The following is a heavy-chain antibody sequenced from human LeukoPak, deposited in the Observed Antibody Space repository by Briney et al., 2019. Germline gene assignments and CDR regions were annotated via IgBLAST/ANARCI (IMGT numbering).Heavy chain of an antibody. Sequence: SETLSLTCTVSGGSISSYYWSWIRQPAGKGLEWIGRIYTSGSTNYNPSLKSRVTMSVDTSKNQFSLKLSSVTAADTAVYYCARDRNYYDSSGSPLYFDYWGQGTLVTVSS. J-gene: IGHJ4*02. V-gene: IGHV4-4*07. CDR2: IYTSGST. CDR3: ARDRNYYDSSGSPLYFDY. D-gene: IGHD3-22*01. CDR1: GGSISSYY.